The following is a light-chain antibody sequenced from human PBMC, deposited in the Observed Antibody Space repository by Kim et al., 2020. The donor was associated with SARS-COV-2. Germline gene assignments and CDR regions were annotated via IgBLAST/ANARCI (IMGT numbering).Light chain of an antibody. Sequence: SYELTQPPSVSVSPGQTASITCSGDKLGDKYASWYQQKPGQSPVMVIYQDSKRPSGIPERFSGSNSGNTATLTISGTQAMDEADYYCQTWDSSTGVFGGGTKLTFL. CDR1: KLGDKY. CDR2: QDS. J-gene: IGLJ2*01. V-gene: IGLV3-1*01. CDR3: QTWDSSTGV.